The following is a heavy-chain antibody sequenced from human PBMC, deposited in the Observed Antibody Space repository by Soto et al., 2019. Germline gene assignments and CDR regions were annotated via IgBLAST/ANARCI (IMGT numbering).Heavy chain of an antibody. Sequence: EVQLLESGGGLVQPGGSLRLSCAASGFSFSDYSMTWVRQAPGRGLEWVSTLTPAGTTFYADSVKGRFTISRDNYRNTLSLQMCNLRAEDTARYYCAKRATTVPTPGNYFDCWGQGTLVTVSS. CDR1: GFSFSDYS. CDR2: LTPAGTT. V-gene: IGHV3-23*01. D-gene: IGHD2-15*01. CDR3: AKRATTVPTPGNYFDC. J-gene: IGHJ4*02.